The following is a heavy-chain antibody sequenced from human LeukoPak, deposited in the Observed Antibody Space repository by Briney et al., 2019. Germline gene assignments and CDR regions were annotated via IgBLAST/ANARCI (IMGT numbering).Heavy chain of an antibody. D-gene: IGHD3-22*01. Sequence: PGESLKISCKGSGYSFTSYWIGWVRQMPGKGLEWMGIIYPGDSDTRYSPSFQGQVTISADKSISTAYLQWSSLKASDTAMYYCARHPITYYYDSSGYIYAFDIWGQGTMVTVSS. V-gene: IGHV5-51*01. CDR2: IYPGDSDT. CDR3: ARHPITYYYDSSGYIYAFDI. CDR1: GYSFTSYW. J-gene: IGHJ3*02.